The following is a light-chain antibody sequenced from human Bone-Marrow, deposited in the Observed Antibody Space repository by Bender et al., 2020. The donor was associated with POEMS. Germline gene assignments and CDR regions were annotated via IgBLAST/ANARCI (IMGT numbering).Light chain of an antibody. Sequence: SYVLTQPPSVSVAPGQTARFTCGGDNIGSKSVHWYQQRSGQAPVLVVYDDSDRPSGIPERFSGSSSGTTVTLTISGVQAEDEADYYCQSADNSGTSLVFGGGTKLTVL. CDR1: NIGSKS. CDR2: DDS. V-gene: IGLV3-21*02. CDR3: QSADNSGTSLV. J-gene: IGLJ3*02.